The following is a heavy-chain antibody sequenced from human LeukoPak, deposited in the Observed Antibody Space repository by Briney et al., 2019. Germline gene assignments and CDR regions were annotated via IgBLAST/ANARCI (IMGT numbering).Heavy chain of an antibody. V-gene: IGHV1-69*05. D-gene: IGHD2-8*01. Sequence: GASVKVSCKASGGTFSSYAISWVRQAPGQGLEWMGRIIPIFGTANYAQKFQGRVTITTDESTSTAYMELSSLRSEDTAVYYCARISDVLMVYAMYAFDIWGQGTMVTVSS. CDR3: ARISDVLMVYAMYAFDI. CDR2: IIPIFGTA. CDR1: GGTFSSYA. J-gene: IGHJ3*02.